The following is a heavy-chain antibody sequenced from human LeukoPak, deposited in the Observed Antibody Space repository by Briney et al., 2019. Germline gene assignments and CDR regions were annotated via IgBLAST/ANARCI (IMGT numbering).Heavy chain of an antibody. V-gene: IGHV1-69*05. Sequence: SVTVSCKASGGTFSSYAVNWVRQGPGQGLEWMGRSIPISGTTNYAQKFQGRVTFTTDESTSIAYMELSSLRSEDTAVYYRASTYQPYGGNDYRGQGTLVTVSS. J-gene: IGHJ4*02. CDR3: ASTYQPYGGNDY. CDR2: SIPISGTT. CDR1: GGTFSSYA. D-gene: IGHD4-23*01.